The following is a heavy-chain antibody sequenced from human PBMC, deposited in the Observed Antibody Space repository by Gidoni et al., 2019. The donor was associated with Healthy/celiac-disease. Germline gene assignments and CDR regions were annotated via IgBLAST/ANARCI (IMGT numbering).Heavy chain of an antibody. CDR1: GFTFSSYG. D-gene: IGHD3-22*01. CDR3: AKDSGGYDYYFDY. Sequence: QVQLVESGGGVVQPGRSLRLSCAASGFTFSSYGMHWVRQAPGKGLEWVEVISYDGSNKDYADSVKGRFTISRDNSKNTLYLQMNSLRAEDTAVYYCAKDSGGYDYYFDYWGQGTLVTVSS. CDR2: ISYDGSNK. V-gene: IGHV3-30*18. J-gene: IGHJ4*02.